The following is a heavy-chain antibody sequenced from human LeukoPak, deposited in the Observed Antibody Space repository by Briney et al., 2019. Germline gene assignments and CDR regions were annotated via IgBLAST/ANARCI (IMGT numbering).Heavy chain of an antibody. CDR1: GYSFTSYY. CDR3: AREDAYCGGDCYSGKDY. J-gene: IGHJ4*02. V-gene: IGHV1-18*04. CDR2: ISAYNGNT. Sequence: ASVKVSCKASGYSFTSYYMHWVRQAPAQGLEWMGWISAYNGNTNYAQKLQGRVTMTTDTSTSTAYMELRSQRSDDTAVYYCAREDAYCGGDCYSGKDYWGQGTLVTVSS. D-gene: IGHD2-21*01.